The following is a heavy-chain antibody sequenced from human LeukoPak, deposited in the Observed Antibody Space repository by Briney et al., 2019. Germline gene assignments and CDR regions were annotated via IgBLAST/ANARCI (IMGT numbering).Heavy chain of an antibody. Sequence: SVKVSCKASGGTFSSYAISWVRQAPGQGLEWMGGIIPIFGTANYAQKFQGRVTITADESTSTAYMELSSLRSEDTAVYYCARGGTPITMIVVAPGDFDYWGQGTLVTVSS. J-gene: IGHJ4*02. CDR3: ARGGTPITMIVVAPGDFDY. D-gene: IGHD3-22*01. V-gene: IGHV1-69*13. CDR2: IIPIFGTA. CDR1: GGTFSSYA.